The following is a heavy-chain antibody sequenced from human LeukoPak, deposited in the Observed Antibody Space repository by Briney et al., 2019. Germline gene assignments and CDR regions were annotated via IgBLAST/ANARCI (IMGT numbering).Heavy chain of an antibody. CDR2: ISSSSSYI. CDR1: GFTFSSYS. V-gene: IGHV3-21*01. CDR3: ARVSGYAFDI. Sequence: GGSLRLSCAASGFTFSSYSMNLVRQARGKGVEWVSSISSSSSYIYYADSVKGRFTISRDNAKNSLYLQMNSLRAEDTAVYYCARVSGYAFDIWGQGTMVTVSS. J-gene: IGHJ3*02.